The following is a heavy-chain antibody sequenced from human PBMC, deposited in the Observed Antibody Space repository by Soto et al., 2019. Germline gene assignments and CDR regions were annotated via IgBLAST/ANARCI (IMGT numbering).Heavy chain of an antibody. V-gene: IGHV3-13*05. CDR1: GFTFRNYD. Sequence: EVQLVESGGGLVQPGGSLRLSCEASGFTFRNYDMHWVRQGTGKGLEWVSGISAAGDPDYADSVEGRFTISRENAQNSFSLQMNSLRVGDTAVYYYARTDRDFYGLDVWGQGTTVIVSS. CDR2: ISAAGDP. J-gene: IGHJ6*02. CDR3: ARTDRDFYGLDV.